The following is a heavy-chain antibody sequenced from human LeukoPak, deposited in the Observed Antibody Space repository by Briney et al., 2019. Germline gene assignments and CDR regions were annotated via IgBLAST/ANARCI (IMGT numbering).Heavy chain of an antibody. CDR3: AGYGRNWNFDL. Sequence: SETLSLTCTVSGGSISSSSYYWSWIRQPPGKGLEWIGYIHYSGSTSYNPSLKSRVTISVDMSKNHFSLRLSSVAAADTAVYYCAGYGRNWNFDLWGRGTLVTVSS. D-gene: IGHD1-26*01. J-gene: IGHJ2*01. CDR1: GGSISSSSYY. V-gene: IGHV4-61*03. CDR2: IHYSGST.